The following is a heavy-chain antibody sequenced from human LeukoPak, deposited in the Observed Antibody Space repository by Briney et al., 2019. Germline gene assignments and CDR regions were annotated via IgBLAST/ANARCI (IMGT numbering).Heavy chain of an antibody. D-gene: IGHD2-21*01. CDR2: IKQDGSEK. CDR3: ARDRDGYYMDV. Sequence: GGSLRLSCAASGFSFSTYRMTWVRQAPGKGLEWVANIKQDGSEKHYVDSVKGRFTISRDNAKNSMYLQMNSLRAEDTAVYYCARDRDGYYMDVWGKGTTVTISS. J-gene: IGHJ6*03. CDR1: GFSFSTYR. V-gene: IGHV3-7*01.